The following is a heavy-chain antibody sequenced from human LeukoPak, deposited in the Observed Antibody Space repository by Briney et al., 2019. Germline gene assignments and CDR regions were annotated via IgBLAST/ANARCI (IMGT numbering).Heavy chain of an antibody. CDR3: ARKQPRTRNFDY. CDR1: GGSVSSYY. D-gene: IGHD2-8*01. CDR2: IYYTGSG. J-gene: IGHJ4*02. V-gene: IGHV4-59*02. Sequence: SETLSFTCTVSGGSVSSYYWSWIRQPPGKGLEWIGYIYYTGSGNNSPSLKSRVTMSVDTSKNQFSLRLNSVTAADTAVYYCARKQPRTRNFDYWGQGTLVTVSS.